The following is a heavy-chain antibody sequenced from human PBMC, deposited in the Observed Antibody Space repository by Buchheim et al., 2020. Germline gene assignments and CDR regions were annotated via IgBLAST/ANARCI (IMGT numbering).Heavy chain of an antibody. Sequence: EVQLVESGGGLVQPGGSLRLSCAASGFTFSSYWMHWVRQAPGKGLVWVSRINSDGSSTSYADSVKGRFTISRDTSKNMLFLEMNSLRADDTALYYCAKVGGTGHYAPFDSWGQGTL. CDR1: GFTFSSYW. D-gene: IGHD3-16*01. V-gene: IGHV3-74*01. J-gene: IGHJ4*02. CDR2: INSDGSST. CDR3: AKVGGTGHYAPFDS.